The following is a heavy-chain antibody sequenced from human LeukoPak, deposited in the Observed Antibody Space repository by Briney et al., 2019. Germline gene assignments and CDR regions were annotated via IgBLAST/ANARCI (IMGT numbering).Heavy chain of an antibody. CDR3: ARGQWGDAFDI. D-gene: IGHD1-26*01. CDR1: GYTFTSYY. J-gene: IGHJ3*02. V-gene: IGHV1-46*01. CDR2: INPSGGST. Sequence: ASVKVSCKATGYTFTSYYMHWVRQAPGQGLERMGIINPSGGSTSYAQKFQGRVTMTRDMSTSTVYMELSSLRSEDTAVYYCARGQWGDAFDIWGQGTMVTVSS.